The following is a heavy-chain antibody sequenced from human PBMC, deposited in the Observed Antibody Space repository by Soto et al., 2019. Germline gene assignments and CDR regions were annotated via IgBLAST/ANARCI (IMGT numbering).Heavy chain of an antibody. J-gene: IGHJ5*02. CDR2: IIPIFGTA. CDR1: GGTFSSYA. Sequence: QVQLVQSGAEVKKPGSSVKVSCKASGGTFSSYAISWVRQAPGQGLEWMGGIIPIFGTANYAQKVQGRVTITADESTRTAYMELSSLRSEDTAVYYCATSRGPATAMPYNWFDPWGQGTLVTVSS. CDR3: ATSRGPATAMPYNWFDP. V-gene: IGHV1-69*01. D-gene: IGHD2-2*01.